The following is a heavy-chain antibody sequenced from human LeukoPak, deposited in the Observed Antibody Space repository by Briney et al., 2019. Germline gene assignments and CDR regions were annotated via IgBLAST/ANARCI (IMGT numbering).Heavy chain of an antibody. D-gene: IGHD3-10*01. Sequence: GGSLRLSCAASGFTFSSYWMSWVRQAPGKGLEWVAIIKQDGSEKYYVDSVKGRFTISRDNAKNSLYLQMNSLRAEDTAVYYCASTSYGYYFDYWGQGTLVTVSS. CDR2: IKQDGSEK. J-gene: IGHJ4*02. V-gene: IGHV3-7*01. CDR3: ASTSYGYYFDY. CDR1: GFTFSSYW.